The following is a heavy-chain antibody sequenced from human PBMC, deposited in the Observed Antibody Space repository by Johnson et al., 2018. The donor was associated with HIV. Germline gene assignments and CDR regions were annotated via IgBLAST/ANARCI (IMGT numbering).Heavy chain of an antibody. CDR2: INGDGSST. D-gene: IGHD2-2*01. CDR3: ARAIQGVVVPAAFDI. CDR1: GFTFSSYW. Sequence: VQLVESGGGLVQPGGSLRLSCAASGFTFSSYWMHWVRQAPGKGLVWVSRINGDGSSTTYADSVKGRFTISRDNAKNTLYLQMNSLRVEDTAVYYCARAIQGVVVPAAFDIWGQGTMVTVSS. V-gene: IGHV3-74*01. J-gene: IGHJ3*02.